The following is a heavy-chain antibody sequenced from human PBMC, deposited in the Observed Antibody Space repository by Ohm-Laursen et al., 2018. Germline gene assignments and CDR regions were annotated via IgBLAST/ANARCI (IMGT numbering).Heavy chain of an antibody. D-gene: IGHD1-14*01. CDR2: ITSDGTST. J-gene: IGHJ4*02. V-gene: IGHV3-74*01. Sequence: GSLRLSCTASGFTLNSHWMHWVRQGPGEGLVWVSRITSDGTSTAYADSVRGRFTIFRDTAKNTLYLQMNSLRVEDTAVYYCARNPYDYWGQGTLVTVSS. CDR3: ARNPYDY. CDR1: GFTLNSHW.